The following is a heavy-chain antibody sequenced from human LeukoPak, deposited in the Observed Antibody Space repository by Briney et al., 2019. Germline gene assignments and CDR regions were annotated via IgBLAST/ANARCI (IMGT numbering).Heavy chain of an antibody. CDR3: ARDGSGYFREGVGYYYYYYMDV. Sequence: GASVKVSCKASGYTFTSYGISWVRQAPGQGREGMGWINPNSGGTNYAQKFQGRVTMTRDTSISTAYMELSRLRSDDTAVYYCARDGSGYFREGVGYYYYYYMDVWGKGTTVTVSS. D-gene: IGHD3-3*01. CDR2: INPNSGGT. J-gene: IGHJ6*03. CDR1: GYTFTSYG. V-gene: IGHV1-2*02.